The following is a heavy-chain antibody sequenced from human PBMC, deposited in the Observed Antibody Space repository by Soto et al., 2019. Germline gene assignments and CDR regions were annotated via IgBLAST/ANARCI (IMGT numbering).Heavy chain of an antibody. D-gene: IGHD1-26*01. V-gene: IGHV4-59*01. CDR2: IYYSGST. Sequence: SETLSLTCTVSGGSISSYYWSWIRQPPGKGLEWIGYIYYSGSTNYNPSLKSRVTISVDTSKNQFSLKLSSVTAADTAVYYCARASGSYWSYYFDYWGQGTLVTVSS. CDR1: GGSISSYY. CDR3: ARASGSYWSYYFDY. J-gene: IGHJ4*02.